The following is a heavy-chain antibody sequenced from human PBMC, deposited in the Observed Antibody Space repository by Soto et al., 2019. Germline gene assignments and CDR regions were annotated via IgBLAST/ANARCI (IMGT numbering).Heavy chain of an antibody. Sequence: SETLSLTCAVYGGSFSGYYWSWIRQPPGKGLEWIGEINHSGSTNYNPSLKSRVTISVDTSKNQFSLKLSSVTAADTAVYYCARGERDCSGGSCYSYYYYYMDVWGKGTTVTVSS. D-gene: IGHD2-15*01. CDR1: GGSFSGYY. CDR2: INHSGST. V-gene: IGHV4-34*01. CDR3: ARGERDCSGGSCYSYYYYYMDV. J-gene: IGHJ6*03.